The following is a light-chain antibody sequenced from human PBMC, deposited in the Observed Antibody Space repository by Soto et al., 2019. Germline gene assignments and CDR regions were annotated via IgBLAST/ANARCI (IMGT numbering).Light chain of an antibody. CDR3: ATWDDSLRNWV. J-gene: IGLJ3*02. V-gene: IGLV1-47*01. CDR1: RSNIGSNY. Sequence: QSVLTQPPSASGTPGQRVAISCSGSRSNIGSNYIYWYQQVSGTAPRLLMSRNDERPSGVPDRFSGSKSDTSASLAISGLRSEDKADYYCATWDDSLRNWVFGGGTKVTVL. CDR2: RND.